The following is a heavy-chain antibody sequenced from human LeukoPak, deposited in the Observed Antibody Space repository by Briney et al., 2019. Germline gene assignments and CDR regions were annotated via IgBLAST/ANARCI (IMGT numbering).Heavy chain of an antibody. Sequence: GASVKVSCKASGGTFSSYAISWVRQAPGQGLEWMGGIIPIFGTANYAQKLQGRVTMTTDTSTSTAYMELRSLRSDDTAVYYCARDSVYYYDSSGIDYWGQGTLVTVSS. V-gene: IGHV1-69*05. CDR3: ARDSVYYYDSSGIDY. CDR2: IIPIFGTA. D-gene: IGHD3-22*01. J-gene: IGHJ4*02. CDR1: GGTFSSYA.